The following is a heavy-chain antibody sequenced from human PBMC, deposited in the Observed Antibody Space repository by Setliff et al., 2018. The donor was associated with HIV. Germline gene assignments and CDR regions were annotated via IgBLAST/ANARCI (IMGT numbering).Heavy chain of an antibody. J-gene: IGHJ4*02. CDR1: GFMFNNYG. V-gene: IGHV3-30*03. Sequence: GGSLRLSCAASGFMFNNYGVHWVRQAPGKGLEWVALVSHDGSNEYYADSVKGRFTVSRDTSKSTLYMVMDSLRPEDTAVYFCARDTFYVWGTYRSPAGNFDHWGQGTLVTVSS. CDR3: ARDTFYVWGTYRSPAGNFDH. D-gene: IGHD3-16*02. CDR2: VSHDGSNE.